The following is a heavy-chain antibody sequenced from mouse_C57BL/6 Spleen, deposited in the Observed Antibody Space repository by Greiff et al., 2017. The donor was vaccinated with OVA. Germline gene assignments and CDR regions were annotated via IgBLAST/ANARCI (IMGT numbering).Heavy chain of an antibody. V-gene: IGHV1-26*01. J-gene: IGHJ2*01. CDR1: GYTFTDYY. Sequence: VQLQQSGPELVKPGASVKISCKASGYTFTDYYMNWVKQSHGKSLEWIRDINPNNGGTSYNQKFKGKATLTVDKSSSTAYMELRSLTSEDSAVYYCARADYYGSSYDYWGQGTTLTVSS. D-gene: IGHD1-1*01. CDR2: INPNNGGT. CDR3: ARADYYGSSYDY.